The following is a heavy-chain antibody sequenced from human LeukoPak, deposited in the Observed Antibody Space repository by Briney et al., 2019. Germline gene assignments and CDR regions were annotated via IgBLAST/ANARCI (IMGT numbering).Heavy chain of an antibody. CDR2: INSDGSST. V-gene: IGHV3-74*01. Sequence: GGSLRLSCAASGFTFSSYWMHWVRQAPGKGLVWVSRINSDGSSTSYADSVKGRFTISRDNAKNTLYLQMNSLRAEDTAVYYCARPPPSSWYLDYYYYMDVWGKGTTVTVSS. D-gene: IGHD6-13*01. J-gene: IGHJ6*03. CDR1: GFTFSSYW. CDR3: ARPPPSSWYLDYYYYMDV.